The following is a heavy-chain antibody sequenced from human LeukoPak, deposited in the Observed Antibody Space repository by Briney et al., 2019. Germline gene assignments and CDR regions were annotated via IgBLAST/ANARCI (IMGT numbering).Heavy chain of an antibody. CDR2: ISSSGSTI. D-gene: IGHD5-18*01. CDR1: GFTFSSYE. CDR3: AGSVKGRGYSYGYRLDY. Sequence: GGSLRLSCAASGFTFSSYEMNWVRQAPGKGLEWVSYISSSGSTIYYADSVKGRFTISRDNAKNSLYLQMNSLRAEDTAVYYCAGSVKGRGYSYGYRLDYWGQGTLVTVSS. J-gene: IGHJ4*02. V-gene: IGHV3-48*03.